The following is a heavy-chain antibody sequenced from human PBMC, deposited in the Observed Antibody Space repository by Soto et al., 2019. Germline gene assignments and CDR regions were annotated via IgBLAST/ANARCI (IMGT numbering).Heavy chain of an antibody. CDR1: GFTFSNAW. Sequence: EVQVVESGGGLVQPGGSLRLSCAASGFTFSNAWMSWVRQAPGKGLEWVASIKSKTDGATTDYAAPVKGRCIISRDDTETTQYPQVSSLKSEDAAASSCNSSAKYYDTRRYRGYFDVWGRGTMVTVSS. CDR3: NSSAKYYDTRRYRGYFDV. V-gene: IGHV3-15*01. J-gene: IGHJ2*01. D-gene: IGHD3-22*01. CDR2: IKSKTDGATT.